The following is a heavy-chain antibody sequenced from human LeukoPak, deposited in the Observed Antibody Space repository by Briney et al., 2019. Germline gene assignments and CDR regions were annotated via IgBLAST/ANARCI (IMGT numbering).Heavy chain of an antibody. Sequence: PSEILSLTCSVSGASINSYYWNWIRQSPEKGLEWLGNIHYRGTTNYNPSLKSRVTLSLDSSKSQFALKVTSVTAADTAVYYCARDEFGDFQGFDYWGQGTRVTVSS. V-gene: IGHV4-59*13. CDR2: IHYRGTT. CDR1: GASINSYY. D-gene: IGHD4-17*01. J-gene: IGHJ4*02. CDR3: ARDEFGDFQGFDY.